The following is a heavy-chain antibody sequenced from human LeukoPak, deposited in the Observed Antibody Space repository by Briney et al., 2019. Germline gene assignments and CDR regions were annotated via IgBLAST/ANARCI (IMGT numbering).Heavy chain of an antibody. J-gene: IGHJ4*02. CDR2: INHSGST. Sequence: PSETLSLTCAVYGGSFSGYYWSWIRQPPGKGLEWIGEINHSGSTNYNPSLKSRVTISVDTSKNQFSLKLSSVTAADTAVYYCARLPMNYYGSGSYYRYFDYWGQGTLVTVSS. CDR3: ARLPMNYYGSGSYYRYFDY. V-gene: IGHV4-34*01. D-gene: IGHD3-10*01. CDR1: GGSFSGYY.